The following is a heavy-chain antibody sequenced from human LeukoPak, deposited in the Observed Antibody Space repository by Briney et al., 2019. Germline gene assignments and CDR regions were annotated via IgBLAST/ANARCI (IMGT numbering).Heavy chain of an antibody. CDR2: INPSGGST. CDR3: ARALNVYYYDNSGYSDYFFDC. D-gene: IGHD3-22*01. V-gene: IGHV1-46*01. Sequence: SVKVSCKASGYTFTSYYMHWVRQPPAQGLEWMGIINPSGGSTSYAQKFQGRVTMTRDTYTSTVYIELTSLRSEDTAVYYCARALNVYYYDNSGYSDYFFDCWGQGTLVTVSS. CDR1: GYTFTSYY. J-gene: IGHJ4*02.